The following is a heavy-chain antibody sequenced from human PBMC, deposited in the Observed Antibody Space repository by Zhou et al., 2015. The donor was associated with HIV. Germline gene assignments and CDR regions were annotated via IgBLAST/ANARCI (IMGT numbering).Heavy chain of an antibody. V-gene: IGHV1-69*04. Sequence: LVQSGTEVRKPGSSVNVSCKASGGTFSGSDISWVRQAPGQGLEWMGSITPMFDIENHAQKFRGRLTLSADKSTGAAYMELSSLRSEDAAVYYCARSSGNYDFAFDVWGQGTRVIVSS. D-gene: IGHD3-22*01. CDR3: ARSSGNYDFAFDV. CDR2: ITPMFDIE. J-gene: IGHJ3*01. CDR1: GGTFSGSD.